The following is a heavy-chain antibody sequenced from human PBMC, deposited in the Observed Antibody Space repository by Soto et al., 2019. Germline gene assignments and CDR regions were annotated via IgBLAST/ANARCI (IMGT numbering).Heavy chain of an antibody. D-gene: IGHD3-10*01. CDR3: AGLRTGRGPIDY. CDR2: INPGNGNT. V-gene: IGHV1-3*01. CDR1: GYTFTSYA. Sequence: QVQLVQSGAEVKKPGASVNVSCKASGYTFTSYAMHWVRQAPGQRPEWMAWINPGNGNTKYSQNFQGKLTITRDTSATTAYMELSSLRSEDTAVYCYAGLRTGRGPIDYWGQGTLVTVSS. J-gene: IGHJ4*02.